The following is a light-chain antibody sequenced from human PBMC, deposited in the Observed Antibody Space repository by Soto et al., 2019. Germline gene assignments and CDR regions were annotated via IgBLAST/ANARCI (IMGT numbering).Light chain of an antibody. CDR2: PAS. CDR1: QGISTD. J-gene: IGKJ5*01. V-gene: IGKV1-9*01. Sequence: GDTVSITCRASQGISTDLAWYQQKPGKAPKLLIHPASTLQSGVPSRFSGSGSGTEFTLTISSLLPEDFATYYCQKLNSVPFTFGQGTQLEIK. CDR3: QKLNSVPFT.